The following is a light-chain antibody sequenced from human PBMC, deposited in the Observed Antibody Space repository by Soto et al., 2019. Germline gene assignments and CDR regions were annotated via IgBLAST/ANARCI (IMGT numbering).Light chain of an antibody. CDR2: LEGDGSY. CDR3: ETWDSNTWV. CDR1: SGNSSFI. J-gene: IGLJ3*02. V-gene: IGLV4-60*02. Sequence: QPVLTQSSSASASLGSSVKLTCTLSSGNSSFIIAWHQQQPGKAPRFLMKLEGDGSYDKGSGVPDRFSGSSSGADRYLTISNLQFVDEADYYCETWDSNTWVFGGGTQLTVL.